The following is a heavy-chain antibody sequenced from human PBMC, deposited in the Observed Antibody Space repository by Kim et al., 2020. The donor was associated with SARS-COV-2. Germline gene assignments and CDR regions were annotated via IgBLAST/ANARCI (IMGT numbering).Heavy chain of an antibody. J-gene: IGHJ3*02. CDR2: IKSKTDGGTT. Sequence: GGSLRLSCAASGFTFSNAWMSWVRQAPGKGLEWVGRIKSKTDGGTTDYAAPVKGRFTISRDDSKNTLYLQMNSLKTEDTAVYYCTTSSSGWIDAFDMWGQGTMVTVSS. D-gene: IGHD6-19*01. CDR3: TTSSSGWIDAFDM. CDR1: GFTFSNAW. V-gene: IGHV3-15*01.